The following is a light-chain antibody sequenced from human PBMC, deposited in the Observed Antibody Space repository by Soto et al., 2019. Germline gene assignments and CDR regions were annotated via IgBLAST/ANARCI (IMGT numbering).Light chain of an antibody. CDR2: AVN. CDR1: SSDIASYNY. J-gene: IGLJ1*01. CDR3: QSYDRSLRGYV. Sequence: QSALTQPPSASGSLGQSVTISCTGGSSDIASYNYVSWYQQHPGKVPRLIIYAVNKRPSGVPDRFSGSKSGTSASLAITGLQAEDEADYYCQSYDRSLRGYVFGTGTKVTVL. V-gene: IGLV2-8*01.